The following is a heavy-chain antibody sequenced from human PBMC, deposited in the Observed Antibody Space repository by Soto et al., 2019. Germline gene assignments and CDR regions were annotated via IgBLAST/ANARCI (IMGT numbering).Heavy chain of an antibody. CDR1: GYTFTSYY. J-gene: IGHJ6*02. D-gene: IGHD2-2*01. Sequence: QVQLVQSGAEVKKPGASVKVSCKASGYTFTSYYMHWVRQAPGQGLEWMGIINPSGGSTSYAQKFQGRVTMTRDTSTSTVYMELSSLRSEDTAVYYCASVFPAAMRPGYGMDVWGQGTTVTVSS. CDR2: INPSGGST. V-gene: IGHV1-46*01. CDR3: ASVFPAAMRPGYGMDV.